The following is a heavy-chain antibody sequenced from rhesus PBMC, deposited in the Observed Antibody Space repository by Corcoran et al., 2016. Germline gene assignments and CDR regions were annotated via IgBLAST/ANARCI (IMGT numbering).Heavy chain of an antibody. CDR2: IYGSGGSN. D-gene: IGHD5-42*01. Sequence: QVQLQESGPGLVKPSETLSLTCAVSGYSISSGYYWGWIRQPPGKGLEWIGSIYGSGGSNSLNPALQSRVHLSVDTSKHQFTLKLRSVAAADKAVYYCARVGSSWSEWDTVGTEWYFDLWGPGTPITISS. CDR3: ARVGSSWSEWDTVGTEWYFDL. V-gene: IGHV4S14*01. J-gene: IGHJ2*01. CDR1: GYSISSGYY.